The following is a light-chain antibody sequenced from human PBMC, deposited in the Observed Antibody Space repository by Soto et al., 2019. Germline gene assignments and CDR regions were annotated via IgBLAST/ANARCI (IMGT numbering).Light chain of an antibody. Sequence: DIQLTQSPSSLSASVGDTVTITCRASQTIDSFLIWYQRKPGIAPKVLIYAPSSLQSGVPSRFSGSGSGTDFTLTINSLHPEDFATYYCQQTYNAPFTFGQGTKL. J-gene: IGKJ2*01. CDR2: APS. V-gene: IGKV1-39*01. CDR1: QTIDSF. CDR3: QQTYNAPFT.